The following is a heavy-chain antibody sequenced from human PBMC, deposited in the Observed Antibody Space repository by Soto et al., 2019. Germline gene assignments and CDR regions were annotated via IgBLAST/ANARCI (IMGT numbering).Heavy chain of an antibody. D-gene: IGHD2-15*01. CDR3: ARTKGGLHAFDI. J-gene: IGHJ3*02. CDR2: INPNSGGT. CDR1: GYTFTGYY. V-gene: IGHV1-2*02. Sequence: ASVKVSCKASGYTFTGYYMHWVRQAPGQGLEWMGWINPNSGGTNYAQKFQGRVTMTRDTSISTAYMELSRLRFDDTAVYYCARTKGGLHAFDIWGQGTMVTVSS.